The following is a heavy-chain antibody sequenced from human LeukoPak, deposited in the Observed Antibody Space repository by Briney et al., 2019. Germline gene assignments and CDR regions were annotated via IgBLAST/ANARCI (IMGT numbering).Heavy chain of an antibody. CDR2: IIPILGIA. CDR3: ASPKSDYGDYFDY. J-gene: IGHJ4*02. D-gene: IGHD4-17*01. V-gene: IGHV1-69*04. Sequence: SVKVSCKASGGTFSSYAISWVRQAPGQGLEWMGRIIPILGIANYAQKFQGRVTITADKSTSTVYMELSSLRSEDTAVYYCASPKSDYGDYFDYWGQGTLVTVSS. CDR1: GGTFSSYA.